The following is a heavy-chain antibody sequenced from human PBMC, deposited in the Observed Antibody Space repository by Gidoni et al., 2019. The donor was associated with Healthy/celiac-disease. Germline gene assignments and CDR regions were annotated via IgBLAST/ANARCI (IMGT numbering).Heavy chain of an antibody. CDR1: GGPIRSGGYY. V-gene: IGHV4-31*03. D-gene: IGHD3-16*01. CDR2: IYYSGST. Sequence: QVQLQESGPGLVKPSQTLALTRTVSGGPIRSGGYYWSWIRQHPGKGLEWIGYIYYSGSTYYNPSLKSRVTISVDTSKNQFSLKLSSVTAADTAVYYCARDHKQWGRGWFDPWGQGTLVTVSS. CDR3: ARDHKQWGRGWFDP. J-gene: IGHJ5*02.